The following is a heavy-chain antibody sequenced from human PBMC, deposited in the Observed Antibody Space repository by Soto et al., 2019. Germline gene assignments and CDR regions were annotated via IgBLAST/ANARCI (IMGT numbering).Heavy chain of an antibody. Sequence: EVQLVESGGGLVQPGGSLRLSCTASGFTFSDSWMTWVRQAPGKGLEWVARIKPDESEKKYADSVKGRFSISRDNAKNSMYSQMDSLRGEDTAVYYCVRGGSNYASWGQGTLVTVCS. CDR3: VRGGSNYAS. D-gene: IGHD4-4*01. J-gene: IGHJ5*02. CDR2: IKPDESEK. CDR1: GFTFSDSW. V-gene: IGHV3-7*01.